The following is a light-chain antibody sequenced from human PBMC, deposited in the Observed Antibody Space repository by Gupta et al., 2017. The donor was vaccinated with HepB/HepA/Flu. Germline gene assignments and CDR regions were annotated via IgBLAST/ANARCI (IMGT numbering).Light chain of an antibody. CDR2: QDI. CDR3: QAWDGSHVV. CDR1: TLGEKY. V-gene: IGLV3-1*01. Sequence: SFDLTQAPSMAVSPGQTANIACSGDTLGEKYVSWYQQKAGQSPMLVIFQDIRRPSGIPERFSGSNSGNTATLTISGTQALDEADYYCQAWDGSHVVFGGGTKLTV. J-gene: IGLJ2*01.